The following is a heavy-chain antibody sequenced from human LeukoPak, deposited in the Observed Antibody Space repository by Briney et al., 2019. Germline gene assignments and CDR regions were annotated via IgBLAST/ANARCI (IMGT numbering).Heavy chain of an antibody. CDR1: GGSISSSNW. D-gene: IGHD6-13*01. CDR2: IYHSGST. V-gene: IGHV4-4*02. J-gene: IGHJ4*02. Sequence: SGTLSLTCAVSGGSISSSNWWSWVRQPPGKGLEWIGEIYHSGSTNYNPSLKSRVTISVDKSKNQFSLKLSSVTAADTAVYYCARAGYSSSWYPLAYWGQGTLVTVSS. CDR3: ARAGYSSSWYPLAY.